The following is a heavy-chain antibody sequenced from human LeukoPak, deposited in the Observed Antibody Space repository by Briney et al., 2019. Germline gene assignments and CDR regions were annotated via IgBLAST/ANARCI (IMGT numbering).Heavy chain of an antibody. J-gene: IGHJ4*02. Sequence: PGASLRLSCAASGFNVGSKHMNWVRQAPGKGLEWVSGIYPGGDSYYADSLKGRFIISRDISKNTVFLQMNSLRDEDTAVYFCAKRGVVIRVILVGFHKEAYYFDSWGQGALVTVSS. CDR3: AKRGVVIRVILVGFHKEAYYFDS. CDR1: GFNVGSKH. D-gene: IGHD3-22*01. V-gene: IGHV3-53*01. CDR2: IYPGGDS.